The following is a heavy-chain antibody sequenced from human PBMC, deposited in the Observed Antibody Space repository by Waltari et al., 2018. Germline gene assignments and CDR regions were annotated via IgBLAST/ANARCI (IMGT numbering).Heavy chain of an antibody. CDR3: ARTLEKTYGGWYFDS. J-gene: IGHJ4*02. D-gene: IGHD3-10*01. CDR1: GDSIHRGTYH. V-gene: IGHV4-61*02. Sequence: QVQLQESGPGLVEPSQTLSRACSVSGDSIHRGTYHWSWVRQPAGRGLEWLGRIFASGSTDYNPSLKSRVTISVDTSKSQVSLNLTSLTAADSAVYYCARTLEKTYGGWYFDSWGQGTRVTVSS. CDR2: IFASGST.